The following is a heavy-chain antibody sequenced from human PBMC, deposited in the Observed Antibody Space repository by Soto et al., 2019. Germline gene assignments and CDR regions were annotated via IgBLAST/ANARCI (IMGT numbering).Heavy chain of an antibody. CDR2: ISWNSDII. D-gene: IGHD6-6*01. CDR1: GFTFDDYA. V-gene: IGHV3-9*01. J-gene: IGHJ3*02. CDR3: AKDIGYSSSFFAFDI. Sequence: GGSLRLSCAGSGFTFDDYAIHWVRQGPGKGLEWVSGISWNSDIIGYADSVKGRFTISRDNAKNSLYLQMNSLRAEDTAFYYCAKDIGYSSSFFAFDIWGQGTMVTVPS.